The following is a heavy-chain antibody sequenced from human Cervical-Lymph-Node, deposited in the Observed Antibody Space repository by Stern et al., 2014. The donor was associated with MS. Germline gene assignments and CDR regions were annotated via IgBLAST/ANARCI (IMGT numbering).Heavy chain of an antibody. J-gene: IGHJ4*02. CDR1: GFSFTSYW. V-gene: IGHV5-51*03. CDR2: IYPGDSDT. CDR3: ARWEVAADS. D-gene: IGHD6-19*01. Sequence: EVKLVESGAEVKKPGESLKISCKGSGFSFTSYWIGWVRQMPGKGLEWMGMIYPGDSDTRYSPSFQGQVTMSVDKSISAAYLQWISLKASDTAMYYCARWEVAADSWGQGTLVTVSS.